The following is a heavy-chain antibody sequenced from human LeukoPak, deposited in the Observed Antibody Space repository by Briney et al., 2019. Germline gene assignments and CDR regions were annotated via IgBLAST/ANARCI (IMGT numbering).Heavy chain of an antibody. D-gene: IGHD1-26*01. V-gene: IGHV3-48*02. Sequence: GGSLRLSCEASGFIFRSYAMHWVRQAPGKGLEWVSYISGSSVSIYYADSVKGRFTISRDNAKNSLYLQMNSLRDEDTAVYYCARSGSGSSPFDYWGQGTLVTVSS. J-gene: IGHJ4*02. CDR1: GFIFRSYA. CDR2: ISGSSVSI. CDR3: ARSGSGSSPFDY.